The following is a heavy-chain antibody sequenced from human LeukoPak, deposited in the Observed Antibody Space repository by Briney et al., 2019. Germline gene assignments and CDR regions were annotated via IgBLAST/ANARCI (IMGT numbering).Heavy chain of an antibody. CDR1: GGSFRGYH. J-gene: IGHJ4*02. CDR3: ARDSEY. Sequence: FETLSLPCAFLGGSFRGYHWSWIRQPPGKGLEWIGEINQCGSNKFKPAPKSRVPKSVDTSKNQLSLKRSSVSAADTAVYYCARDSEYWGQGTLVTVSS. CDR2: INQCGSN. V-gene: IGHV4-34*01.